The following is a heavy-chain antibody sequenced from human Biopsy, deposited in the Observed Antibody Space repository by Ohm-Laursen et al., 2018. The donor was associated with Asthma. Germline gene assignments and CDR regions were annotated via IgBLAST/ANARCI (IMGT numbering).Heavy chain of an antibody. CDR2: ISYSGST. CDR1: GGSVSSGSHY. V-gene: IGHV4-61*01. J-gene: IGHJ4*02. CDR3: AGHWNWGSFFDF. D-gene: IGHD1-7*01. Sequence: SETLSLTCTVSGGSVSSGSHYWSWIRQPPGKGLEWIGYISYSGSTNYNPSLKSRVTISVDTSKNQFSLNLNSVTAADTALYYCAGHWNWGSFFDFWGQGSLVTVSS.